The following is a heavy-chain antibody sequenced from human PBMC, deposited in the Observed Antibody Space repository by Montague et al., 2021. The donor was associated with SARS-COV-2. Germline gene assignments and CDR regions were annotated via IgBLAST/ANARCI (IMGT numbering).Heavy chain of an antibody. V-gene: IGHV4-39*06. CDR2: FYYSGST. CDR3: GRVRLSATSNPLDC. J-gene: IGHJ4*02. Sequence: SETLSLTCTVSGGSIGSYHHYWGWLRQPQGKGLDGIGAFYYSGSTRPNPSLRVRVTISVDTPKNQLTLNLRSVTAADTAVYSCGRVRLSATSNPLDCWGPGTLVTVSS. CDR1: GGSIGSYHHY. D-gene: IGHD2-15*01.